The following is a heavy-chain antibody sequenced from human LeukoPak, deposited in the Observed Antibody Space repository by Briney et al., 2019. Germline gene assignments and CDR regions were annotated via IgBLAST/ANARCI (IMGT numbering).Heavy chain of an antibody. CDR2: ITKYDGRL. J-gene: IGHJ3*02. D-gene: IGHD5-18*01. Sequence: GGSLRLSCAVSGFGVHTFAMSWVRQAPGKGLEWLASITKYDGRLYYADSVRGRFTISRDTSQNELYLQMNSLRAEDTAVYYCAREPGVDTAMVTAFDIWGQGTMVTVSS. CDR1: GFGVHTFA. V-gene: IGHV3-21*06. CDR3: AREPGVDTAMVTAFDI.